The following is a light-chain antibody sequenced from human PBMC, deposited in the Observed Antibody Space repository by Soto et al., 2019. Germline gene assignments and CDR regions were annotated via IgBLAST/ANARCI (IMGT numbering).Light chain of an antibody. Sequence: QSALTQPRSVSGSPGQSVAISCTGTSRDVDAYDFVSWYQHHPGKAPKLIISEVSKRPSGVSHRFSGSKSGNTASLTISGLQAEDEADYFCCSFAGSFYVFRTGTKVTVL. CDR3: CSFAGSFYV. CDR2: EVS. CDR1: SRDVDAYDF. J-gene: IGLJ1*01. V-gene: IGLV2-11*01.